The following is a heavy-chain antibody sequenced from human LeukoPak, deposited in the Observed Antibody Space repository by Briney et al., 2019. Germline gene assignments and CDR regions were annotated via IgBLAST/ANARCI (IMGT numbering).Heavy chain of an antibody. J-gene: IGHJ6*03. D-gene: IGHD3-10*01. CDR1: GYTFTGYY. CDR2: INPNSGGT. CDR3: AGSGSTYYYYYMDV. Sequence: ASVKVSCKASGYTFTGYYMHWVRQAPGQGLEWMGWINPNSGGTNYAQKLQGRVTMTRDTSISTAYMELSRLRSDDTAVYYCAGSGSTYYYYYMDVWGKGTTVTVSS. V-gene: IGHV1-2*02.